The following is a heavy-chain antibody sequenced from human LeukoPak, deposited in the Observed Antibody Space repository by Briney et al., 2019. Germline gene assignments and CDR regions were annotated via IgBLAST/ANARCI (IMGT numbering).Heavy chain of an antibody. V-gene: IGHV1-8*03. D-gene: IGHD5-12*01. Sequence: GASVKVSCKASGYTFTNYDINWVRQATGQGLEWMGYMNPNSGNTGYAQKFQDRVTITSDTSISTAYMELSSLRSDDTAVYYCARGRRYSGYDAFGYWGQGTLVTVSS. CDR1: GYTFTNYD. J-gene: IGHJ4*02. CDR2: MNPNSGNT. CDR3: ARGRRYSGYDAFGY.